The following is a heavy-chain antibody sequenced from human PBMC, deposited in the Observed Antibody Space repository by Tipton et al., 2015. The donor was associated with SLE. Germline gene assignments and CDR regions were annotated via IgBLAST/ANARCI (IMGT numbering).Heavy chain of an antibody. CDR1: GYTFTNFG. J-gene: IGHJ3*02. D-gene: IGHD5-24*01. V-gene: IGHV1-18*01. CDR3: ARDQNNYDAFDI. Sequence: QSGPEVKTPGASVKVSCKASGYTFTNFGISWVRQAPGQGLEWMGWISAYNGNTNYAQKLQGRVTMTRDTSTGTAYMELRSLTSDDTAVYYCARDQNNYDAFDIWGQGTMVTVSS. CDR2: ISAYNGNT.